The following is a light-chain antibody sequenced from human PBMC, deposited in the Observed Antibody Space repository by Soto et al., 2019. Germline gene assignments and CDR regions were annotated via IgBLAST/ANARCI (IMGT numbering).Light chain of an antibody. CDR2: DAS. J-gene: IGKJ2*01. Sequence: EIVLPQSPATLSLSPGERATLSCRASQSVSNYLVWYQQKPGQAPRLLSYDASNRATGIPARFSGSGSGTDFTLTISILEPEEFAVDYCQQRSNLYTFGQGTKLEIK. CDR3: QQRSNLYT. CDR1: QSVSNY. V-gene: IGKV3-11*01.